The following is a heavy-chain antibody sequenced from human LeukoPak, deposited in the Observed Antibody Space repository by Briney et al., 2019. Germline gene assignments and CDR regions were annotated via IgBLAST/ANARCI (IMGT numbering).Heavy chain of an antibody. Sequence: SQTLSLTYAICVDSVSSNSVTWNWLRQSPSRGLEWLGRTYYRSTWYNDYTVSVRGRITVNPDTSKNQFSLHLNSVTPEDTAVYYCARRLTQYDCFDPWGQGILVTVSS. V-gene: IGHV6-1*01. D-gene: IGHD2-2*01. CDR1: VDSVSSNSVT. CDR3: ARRLTQYDCFDP. J-gene: IGHJ5*02. CDR2: TYYRSTWYN.